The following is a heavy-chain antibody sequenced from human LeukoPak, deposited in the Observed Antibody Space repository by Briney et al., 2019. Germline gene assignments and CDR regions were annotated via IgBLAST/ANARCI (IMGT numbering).Heavy chain of an antibody. CDR2: IWYDGSNK. CDR3: ARGPTVTTNYYGMDV. D-gene: IGHD4-17*01. CDR1: GFTFSSYG. Sequence: GGSLRLSCAASGFTFSSYGMHWVRQAPGKGLEWVAVIWYDGSNKYYADSVKGRFTISRDNSKNTLYLQMNSLRAEDTAVYYCARGPTVTTNYYGMDVWGQGTTVTVSS. V-gene: IGHV3-33*01. J-gene: IGHJ6*02.